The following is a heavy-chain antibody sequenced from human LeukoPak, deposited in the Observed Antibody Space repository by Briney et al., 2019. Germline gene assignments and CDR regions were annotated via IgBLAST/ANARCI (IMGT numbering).Heavy chain of an antibody. J-gene: IGHJ5*02. Sequence: GGSLRLSCAASGFAFSSYEMNWVRQAPGKGLEWVSYISSSGSTIYYADPVKGRFTISRDNAKNSLYLQMNSLRAEDTAVYYCARNYDSGSYGDWFDPWGQGTLVTVSS. CDR2: ISSSGSTI. CDR1: GFAFSSYE. CDR3: ARNYDSGSYGDWFDP. V-gene: IGHV3-48*03. D-gene: IGHD3-10*01.